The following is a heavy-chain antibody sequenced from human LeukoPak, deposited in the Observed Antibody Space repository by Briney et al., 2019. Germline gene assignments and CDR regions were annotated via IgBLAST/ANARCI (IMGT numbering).Heavy chain of an antibody. CDR2: INPSGGST. CDR1: GGTFSSYA. D-gene: IGHD4-17*01. J-gene: IGHJ3*02. V-gene: IGHV1-46*01. Sequence: ASVKVSCKASGGTFSSYAISWVRQAPGQGLEWMGIINPSGGSTSYAQKFQGRVTMTRDMSTSTVYMELSSLRSEDTAVYYCARDWTTTVTQDAFDIWGQGTMVTVSS. CDR3: ARDWTTTVTQDAFDI.